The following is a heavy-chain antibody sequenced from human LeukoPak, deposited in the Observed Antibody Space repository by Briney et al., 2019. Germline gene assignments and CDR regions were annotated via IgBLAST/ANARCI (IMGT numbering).Heavy chain of an antibody. Sequence: ASVNVSSKASGYTLTGYYMHWVRQAPGHGLEWMGLINPNSGGTNYAQKFHGWVTMTRDTSISTAYMELSRLRSDDTAVYYCARAVAVAGTRLAWFDPWGQGTLVTVSS. V-gene: IGHV1-2*04. J-gene: IGHJ5*02. CDR3: ARAVAVAGTRLAWFDP. CDR2: INPNSGGT. CDR1: GYTLTGYY. D-gene: IGHD6-19*01.